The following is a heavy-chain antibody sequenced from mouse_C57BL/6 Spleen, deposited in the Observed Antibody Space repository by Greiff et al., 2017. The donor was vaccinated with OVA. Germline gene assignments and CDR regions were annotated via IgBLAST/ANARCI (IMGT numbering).Heavy chain of an antibody. CDR3: ARGGYGSSYVYYFDY. V-gene: IGHV3-6*01. CDR1: GYSITSGYY. D-gene: IGHD1-1*01. Sequence: DVKLQESGPGLVKPSPSLSLTCSVTGYSITSGYYWNWIRQFPGNKLEWMGYISYDGSNNYNPSLKNRISITRDTSKNQFFLKLNSVTTEDTATYYCARGGYGSSYVYYFDYWGQGTTLTVSS. CDR2: ISYDGSN. J-gene: IGHJ2*01.